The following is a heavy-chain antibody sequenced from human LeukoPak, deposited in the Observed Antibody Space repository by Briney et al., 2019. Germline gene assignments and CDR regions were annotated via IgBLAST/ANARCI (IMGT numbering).Heavy chain of an antibody. Sequence: GGSLRLSCAASRLTYSNFAMSWVSQAPGKGLEWVSAISGGGDSTDYADSVKGRFTVSRDNSKNTLYLQMNSLTDDDTAVYYCAKGRGTKSGPTLDYWGQGTLVTVSS. V-gene: IGHV3-23*01. J-gene: IGHJ4*02. CDR2: ISGGGDST. CDR1: RLTYSNFA. D-gene: IGHD5-12*01. CDR3: AKGRGTKSGPTLDY.